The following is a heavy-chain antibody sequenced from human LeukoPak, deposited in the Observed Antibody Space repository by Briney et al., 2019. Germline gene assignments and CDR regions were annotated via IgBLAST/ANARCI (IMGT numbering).Heavy chain of an antibody. CDR1: GGSISSYY. D-gene: IGHD6-19*01. J-gene: IGHJ6*03. CDR3: ARGLGYSSGWYDYYYMDV. CDR2: IYYSGST. Sequence: SETLSLTCTVSGGSISSYYWSWIRQPPGKGLEWIGYIYYSGSTNYNPSLKSRVTISVDTSKNQFSLKLSSVTAADTAVYYCARGLGYSSGWYDYYYMDVWGKGTTVTISS. V-gene: IGHV4-59*01.